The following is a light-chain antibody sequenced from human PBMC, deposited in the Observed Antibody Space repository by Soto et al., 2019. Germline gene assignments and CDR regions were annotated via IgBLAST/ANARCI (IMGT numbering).Light chain of an antibody. V-gene: IGLV1-44*01. J-gene: IGLJ1*01. CDR3: AAWDDSLNGHYV. CDR2: SNN. CDR1: SSNIGSNT. Sequence: QSVLTQPPSASGTPGQRGTISCSRSSSNIGSNTVNWYQQLPGTAPKLLIYSNNQRPSGVPDRFSGSKSGTSASLAISGLQSEDEADYYCAAWDDSLNGHYVFGTGTKVTVL.